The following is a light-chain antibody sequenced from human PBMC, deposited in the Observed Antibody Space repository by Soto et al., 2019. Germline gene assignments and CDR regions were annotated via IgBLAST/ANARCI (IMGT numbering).Light chain of an antibody. CDR3: QQYGSSPLT. V-gene: IGKV3-20*01. Sequence: EIVLTHSPVTLSLSPGERATLSCMASQSVSSSYLAWYQQKPGQAPRLLIYGASSRATGIPDRFSGSGSGTDFTLTISRLEPEDFAVYYCQQYGSSPLTFGGGTKVDIK. J-gene: IGKJ4*01. CDR1: QSVSSSY. CDR2: GAS.